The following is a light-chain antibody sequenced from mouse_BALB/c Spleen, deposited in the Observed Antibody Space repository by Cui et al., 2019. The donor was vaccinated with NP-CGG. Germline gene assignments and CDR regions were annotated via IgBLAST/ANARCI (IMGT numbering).Light chain of an antibody. CDR1: IGAVTTSNY. J-gene: IGLJ1*01. V-gene: IGLV1*01. CDR3: ALWYSNHWV. CDR2: GTN. Sequence: AVVIQEFALTTSPGETVTLTCRSSIGAVTTSNYANWVQEKPDHLFTGLIGGTNNRVPGVPARFSGSLIGDKAALTITGTQTEDEAIYFCALWYSNHWVFGGGTKLTVL.